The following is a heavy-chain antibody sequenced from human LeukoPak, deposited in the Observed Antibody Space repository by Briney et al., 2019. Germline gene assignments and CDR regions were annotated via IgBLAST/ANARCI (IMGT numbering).Heavy chain of an antibody. CDR2: ISAYNGNT. V-gene: IGHV1-18*01. D-gene: IGHD5-18*01. J-gene: IGHJ3*02. CDR3: ARAARGYSYGLGDDAFDI. Sequence: GASVKVSYKASGYTFTSYGISWVRQAPGQGLEWIGWISAYNGNTNYAQKIQGRVTMTTDTSTSTAYMELRSLRSDDTAVYYCARAARGYSYGLGDDAFDIWGQGTMVTVSS. CDR1: GYTFTSYG.